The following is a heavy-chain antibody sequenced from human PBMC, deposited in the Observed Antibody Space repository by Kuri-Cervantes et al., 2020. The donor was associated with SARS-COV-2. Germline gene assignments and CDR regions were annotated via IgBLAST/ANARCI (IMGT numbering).Heavy chain of an antibody. J-gene: IGHJ3*02. Sequence: ESLKISCTVSGGPISSYYWSWIRQPPGKGLEWIGYIYYSGSTNYNPSLKSRVTISVDTSKNQFSLKLSSVTAADTAVYYCARDWGYSYAEGAFDIWGQGTMVTVSS. V-gene: IGHV4-59*01. CDR3: ARDWGYSYAEGAFDI. D-gene: IGHD5-18*01. CDR1: GGPISSYY. CDR2: IYYSGST.